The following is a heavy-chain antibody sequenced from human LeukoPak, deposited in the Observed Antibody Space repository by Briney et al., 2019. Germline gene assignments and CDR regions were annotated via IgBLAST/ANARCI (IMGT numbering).Heavy chain of an antibody. CDR1: GGTFSSYA. D-gene: IGHD2-15*01. CDR3: ARGCGGSCGYGMDV. CDR2: INAGNGNT. J-gene: IGHJ6*02. Sequence: ASVKVSCKASGGTFSSYAISWVRQAPGQRLEWMGWINAGNGNTKYSQKFQGRVTITRDTSASTAYMELSSLRSEDTAVYYCARGCGGSCGYGMDVWGQGTTVTVSS. V-gene: IGHV1-3*01.